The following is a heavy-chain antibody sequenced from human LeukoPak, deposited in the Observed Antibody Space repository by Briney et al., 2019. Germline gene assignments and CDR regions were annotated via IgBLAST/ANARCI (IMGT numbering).Heavy chain of an antibody. CDR2: MSSDGRKE. V-gene: IGHV3-30*15. CDR3: SRDGDVTGETF. Sequence: GRSLRLSCAASGFTFSSFAMHWVRQAPGKGLEWVAVMSSDGRKEYYADSVKGRFTISRDNSKCTLFLQMSSLRPEDTAVYYCSRDGDVTGETFWGQGTLVTVSS. CDR1: GFTFSSFA. D-gene: IGHD2-21*02. J-gene: IGHJ4*02.